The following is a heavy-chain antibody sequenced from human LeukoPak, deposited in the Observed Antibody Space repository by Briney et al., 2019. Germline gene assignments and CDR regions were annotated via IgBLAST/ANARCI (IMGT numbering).Heavy chain of an antibody. CDR1: GFTFSSYA. CDR3: AKDEGYCSSTSCYEFDY. J-gene: IGHJ4*02. CDR2: ISGRGGST. Sequence: PGGSLRLSCAASGFTFSSYAMSWVRRAPGEGREWVSAISGRGGSTYYADSVKGRFTISRDNSKNTLYLQMNSLRAEDTAVYYCAKDEGYCSSTSCYEFDYWGQGTLVTVSS. D-gene: IGHD2-2*01. V-gene: IGHV3-23*01.